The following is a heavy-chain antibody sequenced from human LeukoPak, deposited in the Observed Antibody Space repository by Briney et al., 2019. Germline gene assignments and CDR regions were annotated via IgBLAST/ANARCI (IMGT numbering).Heavy chain of an antibody. CDR2: IYHSGST. J-gene: IGHJ4*02. V-gene: IGHV4-38-2*02. CDR3: ARDLHGGYSYGYEFDY. Sequence: SEPLSLTCSVSGYSLSSCYYWGWIRPPPGKGLEWIGSIYHSGSTYYNPSLKSRVTISVDTSKNQFSLKLSSVTAADTAVYYCARDLHGGYSYGYEFDYWGQGTLVTVSS. CDR1: GYSLSSCYY. D-gene: IGHD5-18*01.